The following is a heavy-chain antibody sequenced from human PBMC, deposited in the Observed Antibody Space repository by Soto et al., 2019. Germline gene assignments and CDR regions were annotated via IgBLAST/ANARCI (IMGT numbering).Heavy chain of an antibody. Sequence: QVQLQESGPGLVKPSQTLSLTCTVSGGSISSGDYYWSWIRQPPGKGLEWIGYIYYSGSTYYNPSLKXXVXIXXDTSKNQFSLKLSSVTAADTAVYYCARLSIPVLDYWGQGTLVTVSS. CDR2: IYYSGST. D-gene: IGHD4-4*01. J-gene: IGHJ4*02. CDR1: GGSISSGDYY. CDR3: ARLSIPVLDY. V-gene: IGHV4-30-4*01.